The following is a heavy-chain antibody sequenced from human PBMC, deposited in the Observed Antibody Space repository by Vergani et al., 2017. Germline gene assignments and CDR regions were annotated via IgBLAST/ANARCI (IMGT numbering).Heavy chain of an antibody. V-gene: IGHV7-4-1*02. Sequence: QVQLVQSGSELKKPGASVKVSCKASGYTFTSYAMNWVRQAPGQGLEWVGWVNTNTGNPTYAQGFTGRFVFSLDTSVSTAYLQMSSLKAEDTAVYYCAREGYGDGTGNRYFDYWGQGTLVTVSS. D-gene: IGHD4-17*01. CDR2: VNTNTGNP. CDR3: AREGYGDGTGNRYFDY. J-gene: IGHJ4*02. CDR1: GYTFTSYA.